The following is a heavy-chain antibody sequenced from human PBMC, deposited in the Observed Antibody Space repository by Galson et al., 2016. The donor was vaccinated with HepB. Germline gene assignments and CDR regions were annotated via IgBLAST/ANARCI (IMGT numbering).Heavy chain of an antibody. CDR2: THSDGGDS. J-gene: IGHJ4*02. CDR3: ARDGMTKIGSALDS. D-gene: IGHD2-21*01. V-gene: IGHV3-74*01. CDR1: GFTFSGYY. Sequence: SLRLSCAGSGFTFSGYYMHWVRQAPGEGLEWVAGTHSDGGDSWYADSVKGRFLISRDNGKSTVYLQMHSLRAEDTARYYCARDGMTKIGSALDSWGQGTLVTVSS.